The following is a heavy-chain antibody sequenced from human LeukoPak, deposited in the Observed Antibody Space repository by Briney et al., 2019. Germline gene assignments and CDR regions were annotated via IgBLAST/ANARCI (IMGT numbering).Heavy chain of an antibody. V-gene: IGHV3-30-3*01. D-gene: IGHD6-13*01. J-gene: IGHJ6*03. CDR2: ISYDGSNK. CDR3: ARGLSSSRLHYMDV. Sequence: GSLRLSWAASGFTFSSYAMHLVRQAPGKGLEGVAVISYDGSNKYYADSVKGRFTISRDNSKNTLYLQMNSLRAEDTAVYYCARGLSSSRLHYMDVWGKGTTVTVSS. CDR1: GFTFSSYA.